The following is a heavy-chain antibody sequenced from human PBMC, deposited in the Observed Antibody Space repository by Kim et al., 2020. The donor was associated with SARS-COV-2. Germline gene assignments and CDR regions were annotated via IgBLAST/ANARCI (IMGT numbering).Heavy chain of an antibody. V-gene: IGHV4-59*13. D-gene: IGHD3-10*01. Sequence: SETLSLTCTVSGGSISSYYWSWIRQPPGKGLEWIGYIYYSGSTNYNPSLKSRVTISVDTSKNQFSLKLSSVTAADTAVYYCARDGYYYGSRHPTNHRYFDLWGRGTLVTVSS. CDR1: GGSISSYY. J-gene: IGHJ2*01. CDR2: IYYSGST. CDR3: ARDGYYYGSRHPTNHRYFDL.